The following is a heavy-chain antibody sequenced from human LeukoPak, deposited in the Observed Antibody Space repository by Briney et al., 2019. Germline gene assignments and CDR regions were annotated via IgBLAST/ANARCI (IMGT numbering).Heavy chain of an antibody. Sequence: SETLSLTCTVSGGSIRSYYWSWIRQPPGKGLEWIGYVYYSGSTNYNPSLKSRVTISVDMSKSQFSLKLTSVTAADTAVYYCARVRRGYDILTGYYYAFDIWGQGTMVTVSS. CDR3: ARVRRGYDILTGYYYAFDI. D-gene: IGHD3-9*01. V-gene: IGHV4-59*01. J-gene: IGHJ3*02. CDR1: GGSIRSYY. CDR2: VYYSGST.